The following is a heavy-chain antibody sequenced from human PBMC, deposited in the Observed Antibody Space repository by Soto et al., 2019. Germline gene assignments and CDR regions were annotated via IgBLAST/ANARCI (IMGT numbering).Heavy chain of an antibody. CDR1: GGSFSGYY. V-gene: IGHV4-34*01. CDR2: INHSGST. CDR3: AREFYSSSRTSGYYFDY. Sequence: PSETLSLTCAVYGGSFSGYYWSWIRQPPGKGLEWIGEINHSGSTNYNPSLKSRVTISVDTSKNQFSLKLSSVTAADTAVYYCAREFYSSSRTSGYYFDYWGQGTLVTVSS. J-gene: IGHJ4*02. D-gene: IGHD6-6*01.